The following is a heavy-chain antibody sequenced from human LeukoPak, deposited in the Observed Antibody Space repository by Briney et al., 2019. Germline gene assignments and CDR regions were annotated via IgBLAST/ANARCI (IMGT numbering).Heavy chain of an antibody. CDR2: IHYTGAT. Sequence: PSETLSLTCTVSGYSIGSRNYYWGWIRQPPGKGLEWIGTIHYTGATYYNPSLKGRLTMFVDRSKNQFSLKLSSVTAADTAVYYCARQGATALDYYYYYMDVWGKGTTVTVSS. V-gene: IGHV4-39*07. CDR3: ARQGATALDYYYYYMDV. J-gene: IGHJ6*03. D-gene: IGHD1-26*01. CDR1: GYSIGSRNYY.